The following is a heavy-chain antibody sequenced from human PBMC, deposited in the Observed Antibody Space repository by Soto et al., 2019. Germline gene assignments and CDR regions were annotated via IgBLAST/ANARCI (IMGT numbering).Heavy chain of an antibody. V-gene: IGHV4-39*01. J-gene: IGHJ6*02. CDR1: GGSISSSSYY. D-gene: IGHD2-2*03. CDR2: TYYSGST. Sequence: PSETLSLTCTVSGGSISSSSYYWGWIRQPPGKGLEWIGSTYYSGSTYYNPSLKSRVTISVDTSKNEFSLRLSSVTAADTAVYYCARLNGYCISTNCHGYYGMDVWGQGTTVTVS. CDR3: ARLNGYCISTNCHGYYGMDV.